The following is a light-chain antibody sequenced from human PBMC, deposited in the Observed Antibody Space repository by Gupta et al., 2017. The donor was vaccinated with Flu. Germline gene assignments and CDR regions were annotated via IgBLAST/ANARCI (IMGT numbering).Light chain of an antibody. J-gene: IGLJ2*01. V-gene: IGLV2-8*01. CDR2: DVN. CDR3: GSYATKSNLV. Sequence: HPGKAPKLMIYDVNQRPSGVPDRFAGSKSGNTADLTVAGLQAEDEADDDCGSYATKSNLVFGGGTKLTVL.